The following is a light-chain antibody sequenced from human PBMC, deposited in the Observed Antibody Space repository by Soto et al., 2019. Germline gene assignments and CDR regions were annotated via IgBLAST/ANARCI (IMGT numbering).Light chain of an antibody. Sequence: QSVLTQPASVSGSPGQSITISCTGTSSDVGGYNFVSWYQHHPGKAPKLMIYEVSSRPSGVSNRFSGSKSGNTASLTISGLQAEDEADYYCTSYASSSTLLFGPGTKVTV. CDR2: EVS. CDR3: TSYASSSTLL. V-gene: IGLV2-14*01. CDR1: SSDVGGYNF. J-gene: IGLJ1*01.